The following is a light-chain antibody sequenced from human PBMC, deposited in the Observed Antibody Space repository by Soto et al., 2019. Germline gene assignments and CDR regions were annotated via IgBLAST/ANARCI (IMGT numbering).Light chain of an antibody. Sequence: QSALTQPASVSGSPGQSITISCTGSSSDVGTYNLVSWYQHHPGKAPKLMISEVVKRPSGVSNRFSGSKSGNTASLTISGPQAVDEADYYCRSYAGSSMFVFGGGTKLTVL. CDR1: SSDVGTYNL. CDR3: RSYAGSSMFV. J-gene: IGLJ2*01. CDR2: EVV. V-gene: IGLV2-23*02.